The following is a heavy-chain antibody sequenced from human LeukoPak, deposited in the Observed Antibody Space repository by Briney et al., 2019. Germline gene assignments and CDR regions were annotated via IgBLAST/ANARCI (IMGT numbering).Heavy chain of an antibody. V-gene: IGHV1-2*02. Sequence: ASVKVSCKPSRFRVTCYYLHWVGQAAGQGGEGMGWINPSSGATKLAPKLQGRVTPTTDTSITTAYMKLSGLRCADPAVSFCARGIVLVAVPIAVPPYFDYWGQGTLVTVSS. D-gene: IGHD5-12*01. J-gene: IGHJ4*02. CDR1: RFRVTCYY. CDR3: ARGIVLVAVPIAVPPYFDY. CDR2: INPSSGAT.